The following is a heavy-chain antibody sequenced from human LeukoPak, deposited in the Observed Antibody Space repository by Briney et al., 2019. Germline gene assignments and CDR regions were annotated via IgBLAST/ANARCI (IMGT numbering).Heavy chain of an antibody. CDR1: GYTFTGYY. CDR3: ASISGYSSGWYDY. J-gene: IGHJ4*02. Sequence: ASVKVSCKASGYTFTGYYMHWVRQAPGQGLEWMGRINPNSGGTNYAQKFQGRVTMTRDTSISTAYMELSRLRSDDTAVYYCASISGYSSGWYDYWGQGTLVTVSP. CDR2: INPNSGGT. V-gene: IGHV1-2*06. D-gene: IGHD6-19*01.